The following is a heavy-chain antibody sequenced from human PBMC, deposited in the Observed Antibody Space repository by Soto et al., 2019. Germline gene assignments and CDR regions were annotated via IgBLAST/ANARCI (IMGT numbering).Heavy chain of an antibody. D-gene: IGHD6-19*01. CDR3: ARHGRAVAGSYYFDY. J-gene: IGHJ4*02. Sequence: SETLSLTCTVSGGSISSSSYYWGWIRQPPGKGLEWIGSIYSSGSTYYNPSLKSRVTISVDTSKNQFSLKLSSVTAADTAVYYCARHGRAVAGSYYFDYWGQGTLVTVSS. CDR2: IYSSGST. V-gene: IGHV4-39*01. CDR1: GGSISSSSYY.